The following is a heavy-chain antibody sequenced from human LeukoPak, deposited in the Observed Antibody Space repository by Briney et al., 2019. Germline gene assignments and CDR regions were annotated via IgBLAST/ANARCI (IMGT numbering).Heavy chain of an antibody. CDR3: ARDPPYCSSTSWQFCGWFDP. D-gene: IGHD2-2*01. CDR1: GGSISSYY. Sequence: PSETLSLTCTVSGGSISSYYWSWIRQPAGKGLEWIGRIYTSGSTNYNPSLKSRVTMSVDTSKNQFSLKLSSVTAADMAVYYCARDPPYCSSTSWQFCGWFDPWGQGTLVTVSS. V-gene: IGHV4-4*07. CDR2: IYTSGST. J-gene: IGHJ5*02.